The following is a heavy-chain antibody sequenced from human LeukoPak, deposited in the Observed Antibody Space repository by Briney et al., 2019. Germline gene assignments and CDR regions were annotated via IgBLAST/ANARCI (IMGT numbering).Heavy chain of an antibody. V-gene: IGHV1-18*01. CDR1: GYTFSGYG. D-gene: IGHD4-17*01. Sequence: ASVKVSCKASGYTFSGYGITWVRQAPGQGLEWMGWISAYNGNTKNAQKFQGRVTMTTDTSTSTAYMELSSLRSDDTAVYYCARPGLSYGDNGFFFDYWGQGTLVTVSS. CDR2: ISAYNGNT. J-gene: IGHJ4*02. CDR3: ARPGLSYGDNGFFFDY.